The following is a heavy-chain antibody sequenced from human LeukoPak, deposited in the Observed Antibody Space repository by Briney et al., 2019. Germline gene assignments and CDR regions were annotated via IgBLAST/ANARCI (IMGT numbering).Heavy chain of an antibody. Sequence: ASVKVSCKASGYTFTGYYMHWVRQAPGQGLEWMGWINPNSGGTNYAQKFQGRVTMTRDTSISTAYKELSRLRSDDTAVYYCAREASYGSGSYYNAPDYWGQGTLVTVSS. V-gene: IGHV1-2*02. CDR1: GYTFTGYY. CDR2: INPNSGGT. CDR3: AREASYGSGSYYNAPDY. J-gene: IGHJ4*02. D-gene: IGHD3-10*01.